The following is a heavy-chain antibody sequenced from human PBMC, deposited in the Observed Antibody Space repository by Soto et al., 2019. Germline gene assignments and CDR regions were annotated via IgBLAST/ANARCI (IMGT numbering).Heavy chain of an antibody. CDR2: ISAYNGNT. J-gene: IGHJ4*02. D-gene: IGHD6-19*01. Sequence: ASVKFSCKASGYTFTSYGISWVRQAPGQGLEWMGWISAYNGNTNYAQKLQGRVTMTTDTSTSTAYMELRSLRSDDTAVYYCARARSSSGWYPTYFDYWGQGTLVTVSS. V-gene: IGHV1-18*04. CDR3: ARARSSSGWYPTYFDY. CDR1: GYTFTSYG.